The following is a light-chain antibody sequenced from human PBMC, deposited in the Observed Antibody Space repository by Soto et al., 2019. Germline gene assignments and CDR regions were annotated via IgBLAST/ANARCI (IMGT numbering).Light chain of an antibody. CDR2: DVS. CDR3: VSYTRSTTHV. CDR1: ISDVGGNDY. V-gene: IGLV2-14*03. J-gene: IGLJ1*01. Sequence: QSALTQPASVSGSPGQSITISCTGTISDVGGNDYVSWYQQHPGKAPKVIIYDVSYRPSGIANRFSGSKSGNTASLVISGLQAEDEAKYYCVSYTRSTTHVFGTGTKLTVL.